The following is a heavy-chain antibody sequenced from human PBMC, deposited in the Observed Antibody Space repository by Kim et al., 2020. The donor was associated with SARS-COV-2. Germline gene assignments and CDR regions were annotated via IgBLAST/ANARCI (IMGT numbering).Heavy chain of an antibody. Sequence: SVKARFTISRDNAKNSLYLQMNSLRAEDTAVYYCARELGGVGATHGGCDYWGQGALVTVSS. CDR3: ARELGGVGATHGGCDY. D-gene: IGHD1-26*01. V-gene: IGHV3-21*01. J-gene: IGHJ4*02.